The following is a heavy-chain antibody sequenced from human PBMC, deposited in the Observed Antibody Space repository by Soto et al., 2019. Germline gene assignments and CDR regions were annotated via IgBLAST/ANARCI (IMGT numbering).Heavy chain of an antibody. CDR1: GFTFSSYG. CDR3: AKDSGKTYYFDY. J-gene: IGHJ4*02. Sequence: SLRLSCAASGFTFSSYGMHWVRQAPGKGLEWVAVISYDGSNKYYADSVKGRFTISRDNSKNTLYLQMNSLRAEDTAVYYCAKDSGKTYYFDYWGQGTLVTVSS. CDR2: ISYDGSNK. V-gene: IGHV3-30*18.